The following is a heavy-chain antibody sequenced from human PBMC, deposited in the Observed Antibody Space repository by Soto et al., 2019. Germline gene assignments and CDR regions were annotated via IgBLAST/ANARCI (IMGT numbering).Heavy chain of an antibody. D-gene: IGHD3-3*01. J-gene: IGHJ4*02. CDR3: AKTAHQYCDFWIGYSHFDS. CDR2: MSYDGDKK. Sequence: QVQLVESGGGVVRPGRSLRLSCAASGFSLSSYAMHWVRQAPGKGLEWVAVMSYDGDKKYFADSVKGRFTISRDSSKNTLNLQMTSLRTEDTAVYFCAKTAHQYCDFWIGYSHFDSWGQGILVTVSS. V-gene: IGHV3-30*18. CDR1: GFSLSSYA.